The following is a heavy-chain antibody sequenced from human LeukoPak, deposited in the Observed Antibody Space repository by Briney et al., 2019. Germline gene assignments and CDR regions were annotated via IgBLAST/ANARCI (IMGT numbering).Heavy chain of an antibody. J-gene: IGHJ4*02. D-gene: IGHD3-22*01. Sequence: SETLSLTCSVSGYSISSGFYWGWIRQPPGKGLEWIGSIFHSGSTYYNPSLKSRVTISVDTSKNQFSLNLRSVTAADTAVYYCARDYHYYDSSGYYGFGYWGQGTLVTVSS. CDR3: ARDYHYYDSSGYYGFGY. V-gene: IGHV4-38-2*02. CDR1: GYSISSGFY. CDR2: IFHSGST.